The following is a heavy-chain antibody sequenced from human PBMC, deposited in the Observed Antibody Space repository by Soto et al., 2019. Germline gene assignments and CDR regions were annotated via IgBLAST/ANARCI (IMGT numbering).Heavy chain of an antibody. CDR2: ISSSSSYI. CDR1: GFTFSSYS. CDR3: GRDGSGYSAGYAQNYGMDV. D-gene: IGHD5-18*01. Sequence: EVQLVEAGGGLVKPGGSLRLSCAASGFTFSSYSMNWVRQAPGKGLEWVSSISSSSSYIYYADSVKGRFTISRDNANNSLYLQLNGLRAEDTAVYYRGRDGSGYSAGYAQNYGMDVWGQGTTVTVSS. V-gene: IGHV3-21*01. J-gene: IGHJ6*02.